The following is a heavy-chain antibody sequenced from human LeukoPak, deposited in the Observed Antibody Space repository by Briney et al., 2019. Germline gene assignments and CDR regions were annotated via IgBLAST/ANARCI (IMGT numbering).Heavy chain of an antibody. CDR2: IIPIFGTA. CDR3: ASDHLQYSEGNWFDP. V-gene: IGHV1-69*05. Sequence: SVKVSCKASGGTFISYAISWVRQAPGQGLEWMGRIIPIFGTANYAQKFQGRVTITTDESTSTAYMELSSLRSEDTAVYYCASDHLQYSEGNWFDPWGQGTLVTVSS. CDR1: GGTFISYA. J-gene: IGHJ5*02. D-gene: IGHD5-24*01.